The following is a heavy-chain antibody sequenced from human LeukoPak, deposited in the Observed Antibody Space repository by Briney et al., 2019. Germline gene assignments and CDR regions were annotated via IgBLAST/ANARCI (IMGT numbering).Heavy chain of an antibody. D-gene: IGHD2-21*01. CDR2: IYYSGST. CDR3: ARRSGDWNSYYLDY. CDR1: GGSISSYY. V-gene: IGHV4-59*01. Sequence: PSETLSLTCTVSGGSISSYYWSWIRQHPGKGLEWIGYIYYSGSTNYNPSLKSRVTISVDTSKNQFSLKLSSVTAADTAVYYCARRSGDWNSYYLDYWGQGTLVTVSS. J-gene: IGHJ4*02.